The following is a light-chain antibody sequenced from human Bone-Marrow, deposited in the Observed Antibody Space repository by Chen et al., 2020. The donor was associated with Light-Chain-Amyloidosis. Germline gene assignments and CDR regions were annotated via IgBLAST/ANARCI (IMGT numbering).Light chain of an antibody. Sequence: DIQMTQSPSSLSASVGDRVTITCRASQGISNYLAWYQQKPGKVPKLLIYAASTFHSGVPSRFSGSGSGTDFTITISSLRPEDVAAYYCQEYNSAPSTFGQGTKLEIK. V-gene: IGKV1-27*01. CDR1: QGISNY. CDR2: AAS. J-gene: IGKJ2*01. CDR3: QEYNSAPST.